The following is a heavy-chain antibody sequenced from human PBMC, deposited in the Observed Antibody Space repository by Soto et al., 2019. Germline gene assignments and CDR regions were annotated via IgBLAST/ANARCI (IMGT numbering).Heavy chain of an antibody. CDR2: VSHDGRNT. CDR1: GFTFSDYA. D-gene: IGHD6-19*01. V-gene: IGHV3-30*18. J-gene: IGHJ4*02. Sequence: VQLVESGGGVVQPGRSLRLSCAASGFTFSDYAMHWVRQAPGKGLEWVAVVSHDGRNTHYADSVKGRFTISRDSSKNTVSLEMTSLKAEDTSVYYCAKGGRQWLVTSDFNYWGQGALVTVS. CDR3: AKGGRQWLVTSDFNY.